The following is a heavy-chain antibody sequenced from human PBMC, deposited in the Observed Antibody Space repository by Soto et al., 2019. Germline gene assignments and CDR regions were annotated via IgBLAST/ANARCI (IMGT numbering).Heavy chain of an antibody. J-gene: IGHJ5*02. D-gene: IGHD6-19*01. V-gene: IGHV1-18*01. CDR2: ISAYNGNT. CDR1: GYTFTSYG. Sequence: ASVKVSCKASGYTFTSYGISWVRQAPGQGLEWMGWISAYNGNTNYAQKLQGRVTITADESTSTTYMELSSLRSEDTAVYYCAPQRYSSGWYGGDSWGQGTLVTVSS. CDR3: APQRYSSGWYGGDS.